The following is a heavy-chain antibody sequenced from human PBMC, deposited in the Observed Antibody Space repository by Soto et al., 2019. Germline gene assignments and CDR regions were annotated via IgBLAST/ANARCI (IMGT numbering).Heavy chain of an antibody. CDR3: ARGTTVTSTYYYSYGMDV. Sequence: QVQLQESGPGLVKPSETLSLTCTVSGGSINNYYWNWIRQPPGKGLEWIGYIFYSGSTNYNPSLKSRVTISIDASKNQFSLKLSSVTAADTAMYYCARGTTVTSTYYYSYGMDVWGQGTTVTVSS. V-gene: IGHV4-59*01. D-gene: IGHD4-17*01. CDR2: IFYSGST. CDR1: GGSINNYY. J-gene: IGHJ6*02.